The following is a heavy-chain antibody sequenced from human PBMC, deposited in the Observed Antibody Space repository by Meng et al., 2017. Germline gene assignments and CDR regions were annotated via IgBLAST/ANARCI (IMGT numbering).Heavy chain of an antibody. CDR3: AREGYYYDSSGYYAPSDY. J-gene: IGHJ4*02. Sequence: GESLKISCAASGFTFSSYWMHWVRQAPGKGLEWVSVIYSGGSTYYADSVKGRFTISRDNSKNTLYLQMNSLRAEDTAVYYCAREGYYYDSSGYYAPSDYWGQGTLVTVSS. D-gene: IGHD3-22*01. CDR1: GFTFSSYW. CDR2: IYSGGST. V-gene: IGHV3-66*02.